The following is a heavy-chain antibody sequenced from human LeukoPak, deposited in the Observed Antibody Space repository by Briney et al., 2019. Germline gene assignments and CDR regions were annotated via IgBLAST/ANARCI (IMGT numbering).Heavy chain of an antibody. Sequence: PGRSLRLSCGASGFTFSTYAMTWVRQAPGKGLEWGSSISAGGGGTSNADSVKGRFTISRDNSKNTLYLQMDSLTAEDTAVYYCAKRSRTEYYFDSWGQGTLVTVSS. J-gene: IGHJ4*02. CDR2: ISAGGGGT. CDR1: GFTFSTYA. V-gene: IGHV3-23*01. CDR3: AKRSRTEYYFDS.